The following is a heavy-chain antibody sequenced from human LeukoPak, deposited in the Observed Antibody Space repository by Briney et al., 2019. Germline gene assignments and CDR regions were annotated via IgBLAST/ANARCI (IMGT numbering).Heavy chain of an antibody. J-gene: IGHJ4*02. Sequence: GGSLRLSCAASGFTFSTYWMHWVRQAPGKGLEWVSVIYSGGSTFYADSVKGRFIISRDNSKNTVYLQMNSLRAEDTAVYYCTRTPLVGAIGYWGQGTLVTVSS. CDR1: GFTFSTYW. D-gene: IGHD1-26*01. CDR2: IYSGGST. V-gene: IGHV3-66*01. CDR3: TRTPLVGAIGY.